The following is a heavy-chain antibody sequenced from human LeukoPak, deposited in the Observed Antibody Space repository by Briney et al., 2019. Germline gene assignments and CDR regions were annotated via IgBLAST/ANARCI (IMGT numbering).Heavy chain of an antibody. D-gene: IGHD3-10*01. CDR3: TTEGDYGSGSYYTPDAFDI. CDR2: ISSSGSTI. CDR1: GFTFSSYE. J-gene: IGHJ3*02. V-gene: IGHV3-48*03. Sequence: QAGGSLRLSCAASGFTFSSYEMNWVRQAPGKGLEWVSYISSSGSTIYYADSVKGRFTISRDNAKNSLYLQMNSLRAEDTAVYYCTTEGDYGSGSYYTPDAFDIWGQGTMVTVSS.